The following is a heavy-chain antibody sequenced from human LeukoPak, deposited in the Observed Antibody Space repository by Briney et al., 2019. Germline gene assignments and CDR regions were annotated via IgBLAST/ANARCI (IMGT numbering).Heavy chain of an antibody. Sequence: ASVKVSCTASGYTFTGYYMHWVRQAPGQGLEWMGWINPNSGGTNYAQKFQGRVTMTRDTSISTAYMELSRLRSDDTAVYYCARDFSSGWYLGYWGQGTLVTVSS. D-gene: IGHD6-19*01. CDR3: ARDFSSGWYLGY. CDR1: GYTFTGYY. V-gene: IGHV1-2*02. J-gene: IGHJ4*02. CDR2: INPNSGGT.